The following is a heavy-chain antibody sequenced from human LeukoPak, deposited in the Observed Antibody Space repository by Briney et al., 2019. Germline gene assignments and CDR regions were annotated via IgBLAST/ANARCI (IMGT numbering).Heavy chain of an antibody. D-gene: IGHD3-22*01. CDR3: ARDSFYYDSSPFDY. J-gene: IGHJ4*02. CDR1: GFTFDDYA. V-gene: IGHV3-9*01. Sequence: GGSLRLSCAASGFTFDDYAMHWVRQAPGKGLEWVSGISWNSGSIGYADSVKGRFTISRDNAKNSLYLQMNSLRAEDTALYYCARDSFYYDSSPFDYWGQGTLVTVSS. CDR2: ISWNSGSI.